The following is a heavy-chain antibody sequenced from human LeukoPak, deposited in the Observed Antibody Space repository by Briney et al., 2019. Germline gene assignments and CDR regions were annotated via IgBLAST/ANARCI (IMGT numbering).Heavy chain of an antibody. V-gene: IGHV3-23*01. CDR2: ISGSGGST. Sequence: GGCLRLSCAASGFTFSSYAMSWVRQAPGKGLEWVSAISGSGGSTYYADSVKGRFTISRDNSKNTLYLQMNSLRAEDTAVYYCAKDPDYGGNSPAPYYFDYWGQGTLVTVSS. CDR1: GFTFSSYA. CDR3: AKDPDYGGNSPAPYYFDY. J-gene: IGHJ4*02. D-gene: IGHD4-23*01.